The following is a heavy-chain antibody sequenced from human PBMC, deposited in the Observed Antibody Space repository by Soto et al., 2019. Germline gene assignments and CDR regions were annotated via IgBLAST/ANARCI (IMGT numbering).Heavy chain of an antibody. Sequence: SCAASGFTFSSYSMNWVRQAPGKGLEWVSSISSSSSYIYYADSVKGRFTISRDNAKNSLYLQMNSLRAEDTAVYYCAREVYIWGSSPYYFDYWGQGTLVTVSS. CDR1: GFTFSSYS. D-gene: IGHD3-16*01. CDR2: ISSSSSYI. J-gene: IGHJ4*02. V-gene: IGHV3-21*01. CDR3: AREVYIWGSSPYYFDY.